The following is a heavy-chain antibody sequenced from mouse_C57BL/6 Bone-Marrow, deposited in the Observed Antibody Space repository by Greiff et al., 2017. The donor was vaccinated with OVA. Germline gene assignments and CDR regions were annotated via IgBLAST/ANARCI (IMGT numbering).Heavy chain of an antibody. CDR2: IDPENGDT. D-gene: IGHD2-1*01. CDR1: GFNIKDDY. Sequence: EVQGVESGAELVRPGASVKLSCTASGFNIKDDYMHWVKQRPEQGLEWIGWIDPENGDTEYASKFQGKATITAYTSSNTAYLQLSSLTSEDTAVYYCTSYGNFDYWGQGTTLTVSS. J-gene: IGHJ2*01. V-gene: IGHV14-4*01. CDR3: TSYGNFDY.